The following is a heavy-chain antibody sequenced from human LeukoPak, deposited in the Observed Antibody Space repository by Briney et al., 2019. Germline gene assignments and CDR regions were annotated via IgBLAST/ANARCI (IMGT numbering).Heavy chain of an antibody. J-gene: IGHJ4*02. CDR1: GFIFSTYA. V-gene: IGHV3-30*03. D-gene: IGHD3/OR15-3a*01. Sequence: PGRSLRLSCAASGFIFSTYAMNWVRQAPGKGLEWVAVISYDGSNKYYADSVKGRFTISRDNAKNTLYLQMNSLRAEDTAVYYCARDWTGPRDYWGQGTLVTVSS. CDR3: ARDWTGPRDY. CDR2: ISYDGSNK.